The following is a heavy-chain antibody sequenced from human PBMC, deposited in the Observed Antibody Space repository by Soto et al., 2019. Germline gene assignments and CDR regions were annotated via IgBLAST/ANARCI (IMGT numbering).Heavy chain of an antibody. J-gene: IGHJ6*02. D-gene: IGHD3-3*01. Sequence: QVQLVQSGAEVNKPGSSVKVSCKASGGTFSTHAISWVRQAPGQGLEWLGGIIPTLGTPNYAQKFQGRFTVTADEYTSTAYMELSRLTSEDTAVYYCARAAFRSGYYGYYYGMDVWGQGTAVNV. CDR2: IIPTLGTP. CDR3: ARAAFRSGYYGYYYGMDV. CDR1: GGTFSTHA. V-gene: IGHV1-69*01.